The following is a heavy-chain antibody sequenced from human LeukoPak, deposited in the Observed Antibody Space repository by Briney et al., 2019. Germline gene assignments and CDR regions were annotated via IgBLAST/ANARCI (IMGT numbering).Heavy chain of an antibody. CDR2: MNYGGAS. D-gene: IGHD3-9*01. Sequence: PSETLSLTCTVSGGSLSSSSTSYWGWIRQPPGKGLEWIGSMNYGGASHYNPSLKSRGTISVDTSKNQFSLKLSSVTAADTAVYYCARHVPGRYFDWLLHYYFDYWGQGTLVTVSS. V-gene: IGHV4-39*01. J-gene: IGHJ4*02. CDR1: GGSLSSSSTSY. CDR3: ARHVPGRYFDWLLHYYFDY.